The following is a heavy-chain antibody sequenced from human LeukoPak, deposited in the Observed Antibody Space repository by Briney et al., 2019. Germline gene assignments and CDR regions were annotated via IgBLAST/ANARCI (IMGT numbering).Heavy chain of an antibody. CDR3: TSIPPGATYYYYMDV. V-gene: IGHV3-73*01. J-gene: IGHJ6*03. CDR2: TRSKANSYAT. CDR1: GFTFSDST. Sequence: GGSLKLSCAASGFTFSDSTMHWVRQASGKGLEWVGRTRSKANSYATAYAASVKGRFTISRDDSKNTAYLQMVSLKTEDTAVYYCTSIPPGATYYYYMDVWGKGTTVTVSS. D-gene: IGHD1-14*01.